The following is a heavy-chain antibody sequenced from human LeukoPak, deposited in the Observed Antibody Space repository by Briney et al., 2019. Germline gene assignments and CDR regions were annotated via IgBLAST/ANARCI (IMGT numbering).Heavy chain of an antibody. J-gene: IGHJ5*02. Sequence: ASVTVSCKASGYTFTVYYMHWVRQAPGQGLEWMGWINPNSGGTNYAQKFQGRVTMTRDTSISTAYMELSSLRSDDTAVYYCARDRMVRGSAELMTRMVYAVAGWFDPWGQGTLVTVSS. CDR2: INPNSGGT. D-gene: IGHD2-8*01. CDR3: ARDRMVRGSAELMTRMVYAVAGWFDP. V-gene: IGHV1-2*02. CDR1: GYTFTVYY.